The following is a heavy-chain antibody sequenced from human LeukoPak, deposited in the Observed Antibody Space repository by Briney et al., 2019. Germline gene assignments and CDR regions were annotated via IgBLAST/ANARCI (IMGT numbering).Heavy chain of an antibody. CDR3: AKVSTAIVVVPAASKDY. CDR2: ISGSGGST. D-gene: IGHD2-2*01. Sequence: GGSLRLSCAASGFIFSSYAMSWVRQAPGKGLEWVSAISGSGGSTYYADSVKGRFTISRDNSKNTLYLQMNSLRAEDTAVYYCAKVSTAIVVVPAASKDYWGQGTLVTVSS. V-gene: IGHV3-23*01. CDR1: GFIFSSYA. J-gene: IGHJ4*02.